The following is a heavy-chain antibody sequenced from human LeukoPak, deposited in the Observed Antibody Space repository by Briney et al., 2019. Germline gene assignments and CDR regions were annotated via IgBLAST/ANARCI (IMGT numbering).Heavy chain of an antibody. J-gene: IGHJ4*02. Sequence: SETLSLTCAVYGGSFSGYYWSWIRQPPGKGLEWIGDINHSGSTNYNPSLKSRVTISVDTSKNQFSLKLSSVTAADTAVYYCASTPYCTNGVCRHYYFDYWGQGTLVTVSS. D-gene: IGHD2-8*01. CDR1: GGSFSGYY. CDR2: INHSGST. CDR3: ASTPYCTNGVCRHYYFDY. V-gene: IGHV4-34*01.